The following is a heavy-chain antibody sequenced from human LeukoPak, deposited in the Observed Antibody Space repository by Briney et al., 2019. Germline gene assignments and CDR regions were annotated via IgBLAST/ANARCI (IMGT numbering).Heavy chain of an antibody. D-gene: IGHD2-2*02. J-gene: IGHJ6*02. CDR1: GYTFTRYY. V-gene: IGHV1-2*02. Sequence: ASVKVSCKASGYTFTRYYMHWVRQAPAQGLEWMGWINPNSGGTNYAQKFQGRVTMTRDTSISTAYMELSRLRSDDTAVYYCAREDIVVVPAAIYYYYGMDVWGQGTTVTVSS. CDR3: AREDIVVVPAAIYYYYGMDV. CDR2: INPNSGGT.